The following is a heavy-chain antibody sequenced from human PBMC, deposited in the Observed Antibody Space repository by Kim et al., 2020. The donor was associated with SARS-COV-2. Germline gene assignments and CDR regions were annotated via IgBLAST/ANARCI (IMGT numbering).Heavy chain of an antibody. V-gene: IGHV3-23*01. D-gene: IGHD2-2*01. J-gene: IGHJ5*01. CDR3: AKSNVNIVVVPAAVNWFDS. CDR2: ISVSGSNS. CDR1: GFTFANFA. Sequence: GGSLRLSCAASGFTFANFAMSWVGHTPDRGLEWVSTISVSGSNSYYADFARGRFTISRDNLKSTLYLQMDGLRGDDTATYYCAKSNVNIVVVPAAVNWFDSWGQGAPVNV.